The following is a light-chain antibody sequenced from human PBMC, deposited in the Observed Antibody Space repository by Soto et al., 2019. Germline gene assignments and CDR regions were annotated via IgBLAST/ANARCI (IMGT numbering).Light chain of an antibody. Sequence: QSVLTQPPSVSAAPGQKVTISCSGSSSNIGNNYVSWYQQLPGTAPKLLIYENNKRPSGIPDRFSGSKSGTSATLGITGLQTGDEADDYCGTWDSSLSAVVFGVGTQLTVL. CDR2: ENN. CDR1: SSNIGNNY. CDR3: GTWDSSLSAVV. V-gene: IGLV1-51*02. J-gene: IGLJ2*01.